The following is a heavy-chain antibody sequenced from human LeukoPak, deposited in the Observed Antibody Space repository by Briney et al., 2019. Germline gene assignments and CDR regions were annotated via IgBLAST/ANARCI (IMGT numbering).Heavy chain of an antibody. CDR1: GGSISSYY. Sequence: PSETLSLTCTVSGGSISSYYWSWIRQPPGKGLEWIGYIYYSGSTNYNPSLKSRVTISVDTSKNQFSLKLSSVTAADTAVYYCARGPIAVAGTSYYYYGMDVWGQGTTVTVSS. CDR3: ARGPIAVAGTSYYYYGMDV. J-gene: IGHJ6*02. D-gene: IGHD6-19*01. CDR2: IYYSGST. V-gene: IGHV4-59*08.